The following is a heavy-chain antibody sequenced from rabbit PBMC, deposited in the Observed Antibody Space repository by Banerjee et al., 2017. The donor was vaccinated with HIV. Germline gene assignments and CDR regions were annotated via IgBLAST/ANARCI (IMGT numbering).Heavy chain of an antibody. CDR3: ARGDYIYGTDLYDDARDNL. CDR1: GFSFSSSYY. Sequence: QEQLVESGGDLVKPGTSLTLLCTASGFSFSSSYYLCWVRQAPGKGLEWIACIYDGSNGGTYYASWAKGRFTISETSSTTVTLQMTSLTAADTATYFCARGDYIYGTDLYDDARDNLWGPGTLVTVS. J-gene: IGHJ4*01. CDR2: IYDGSNGGT. V-gene: IGHV1S45*01. D-gene: IGHD6-1*01.